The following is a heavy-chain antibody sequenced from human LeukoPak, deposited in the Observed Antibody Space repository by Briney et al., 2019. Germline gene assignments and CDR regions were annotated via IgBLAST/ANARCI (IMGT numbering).Heavy chain of an antibody. CDR1: GGSLSIGSYY. V-gene: IGHV4-61*02. J-gene: IGHJ6*03. Sequence: SETLSLTCTVSGGSLSIGSYYWSWIRQPAGKGLEWIGRIYTSGSTNYNPSLKSRVTISVDTSKNQFSLKLSSVTAADTAVYYCARDSPMRSELRAYYYYYMDVWGKGTTVTVSS. D-gene: IGHD1-14*01. CDR3: ARDSPMRSELRAYYYYYMDV. CDR2: IYTSGST.